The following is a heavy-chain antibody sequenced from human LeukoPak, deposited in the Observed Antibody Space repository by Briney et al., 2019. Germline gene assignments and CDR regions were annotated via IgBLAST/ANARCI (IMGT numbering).Heavy chain of an antibody. CDR3: ARDFFAQLVQVD. CDR2: IYSGGST. Sequence: PGGSLRLSCAASGFTVSSNYMSWVRQAPGKGLEWVSVIYSGGSTYYADSVKGRFTISRDNAKNSLYLQMNSLRAEDTAVYYCARDFFAQLVQVDWGQGTLVTVSS. J-gene: IGHJ4*02. V-gene: IGHV3-53*01. D-gene: IGHD6-6*01. CDR1: GFTVSSNY.